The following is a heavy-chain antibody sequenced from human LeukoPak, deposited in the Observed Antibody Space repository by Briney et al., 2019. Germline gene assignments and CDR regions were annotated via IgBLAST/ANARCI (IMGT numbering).Heavy chain of an antibody. CDR2: INPNSGGT. D-gene: IGHD3-3*01. J-gene: IGHJ4*02. Sequence: ASVKVSCKASGYTFTGYYMHWVRQAPGQGLEWMGWINPNSGGTNYAQKFQGRVTMTRDTSISTAYMELSRLRSDDTAVYYCAREHYDFWSGYSPLDYWGQGTLVTVSS. CDR3: AREHYDFWSGYSPLDY. V-gene: IGHV1-2*02. CDR1: GYTFTGYY.